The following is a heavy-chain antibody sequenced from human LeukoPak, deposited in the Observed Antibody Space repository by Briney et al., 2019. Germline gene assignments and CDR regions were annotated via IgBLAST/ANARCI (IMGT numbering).Heavy chain of an antibody. CDR1: GGSFSGYY. V-gene: IGHV4-34*01. J-gene: IGHJ5*02. CDR2: INHSGSI. Sequence: SETLSLTCAVYGGSFSGYYWSWIRQPPGKGLEWIGDINHSGSINYNPSLKSRVTILVDTSKNQFSLKLSSVTAADTAVYYCARGLGVVVAATNNWFDPWGQGTLVTVSS. CDR3: ARGLGVVVAATNNWFDP. D-gene: IGHD2-15*01.